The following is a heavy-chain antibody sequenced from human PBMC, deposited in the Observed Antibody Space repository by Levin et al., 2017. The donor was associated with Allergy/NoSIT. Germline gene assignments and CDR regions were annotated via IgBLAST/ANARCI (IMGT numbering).Heavy chain of an antibody. J-gene: IGHJ4*02. CDR1: GGSFTGYY. CDR3: ARGRGAGLRPSEMLY. D-gene: IGHD2-8*01. Sequence: SETLSLTCAVYGGSFTGYYWSWIRQPPGKGLEWIGEINHSGSTSYNPSLKSRVTISIDTSKNHFSLKLSSVTAADTAVYYCARGRGAGLRPSEMLYWGQGTLVTVSS. CDR2: INHSGST. V-gene: IGHV4-34*01.